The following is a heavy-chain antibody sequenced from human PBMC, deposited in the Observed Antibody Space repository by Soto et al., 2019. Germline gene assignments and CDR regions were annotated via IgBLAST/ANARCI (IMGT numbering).Heavy chain of an antibody. J-gene: IGHJ4*02. D-gene: IGHD6-13*01. CDR2: ISSGSSYI. Sequence: PGGSLRLSCAASGFIFTGYNMNWVRQAPGKGLEWVSSISSGSSYIYYADSVKGRFTISRDNAKNSLYLQMNTLRAEDTALYYCQRRREADGTLTFDYWGQGTRVTVSS. CDR3: QRRREADGTLTFDY. V-gene: IGHV3-21*01. CDR1: GFIFTGYN.